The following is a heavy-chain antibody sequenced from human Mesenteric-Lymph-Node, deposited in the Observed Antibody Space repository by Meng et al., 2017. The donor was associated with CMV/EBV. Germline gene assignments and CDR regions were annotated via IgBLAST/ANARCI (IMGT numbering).Heavy chain of an antibody. CDR2: IIPIFGTA. Sequence: CKAAGGTFSSYAISWVRQAPGQGLEWMGGIIPIFGTANYAQKFQGRVTITADESTSTAYMELSSLRSEDTAVYYCARGSIKQLVFDYRGQGTLVTVSS. D-gene: IGHD6-13*01. J-gene: IGHJ4*02. V-gene: IGHV1-69*01. CDR1: GGTFSSYA. CDR3: ARGSIKQLVFDY.